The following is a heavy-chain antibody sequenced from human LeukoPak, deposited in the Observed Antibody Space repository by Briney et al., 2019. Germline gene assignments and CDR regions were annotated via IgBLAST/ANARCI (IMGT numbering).Heavy chain of an antibody. CDR1: GYSFTPYS. CDR3: ARGARYYSAVEV. CDR2: ISSSGSII. J-gene: IGHJ6*02. Sequence: GGSLRLSCGVSGYSFTPYSMNWVRQAPGKGLEWISYISSSGSIIYNADSVKGRFTVSRDNAKNSLYPEMNSLRVEDTALYYCARGARYYSAVEVWGQGTAVTVSS. V-gene: IGHV3-48*04.